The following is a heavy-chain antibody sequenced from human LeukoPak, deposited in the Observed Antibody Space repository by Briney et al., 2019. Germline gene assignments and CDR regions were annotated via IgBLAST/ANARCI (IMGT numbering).Heavy chain of an antibody. Sequence: GFLRLSCAASGLTFSSYWMSWVRQAPGKGLEWVANIKQDGSEKYYVDSVKGRFTISRDNAKNSLYLQMNSLRAEDTAVYYCARAVRGVSNWFDPWGQGTLVTVSS. D-gene: IGHD3-10*01. V-gene: IGHV3-7*01. J-gene: IGHJ5*02. CDR2: IKQDGSEK. CDR3: ARAVRGVSNWFDP. CDR1: GLTFSSYW.